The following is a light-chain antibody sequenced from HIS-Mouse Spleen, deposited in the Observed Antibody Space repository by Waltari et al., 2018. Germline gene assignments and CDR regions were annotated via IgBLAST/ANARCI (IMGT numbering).Light chain of an antibody. Sequence: DIVMTQSPLSLPVTPGEPASISCRSSQSLLHSNGYNYLDWYLQKPGQSPQLLIDLGSNRAAGVPDRFSGSGSGTDVTLKISRVEAEDVGVYYCMQALQTPYTFGQGTKLEIK. CDR1: QSLLHSNGYNY. V-gene: IGKV2-28*01. CDR2: LGS. J-gene: IGKJ2*01. CDR3: MQALQTPYT.